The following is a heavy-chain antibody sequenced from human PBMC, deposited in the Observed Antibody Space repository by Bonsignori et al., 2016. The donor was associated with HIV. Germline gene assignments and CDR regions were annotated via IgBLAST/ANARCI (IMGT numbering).Heavy chain of an antibody. CDR2: ISPHNGNT. CDR3: ARDSGSSWVPFDY. J-gene: IGHJ4*02. V-gene: IGHV1-18*01. D-gene: IGHD1-26*01. Sequence: WVRQAPGQGLEWMGWISPHNGNTNSAQKLQGRVTMTTDTSTSTAYMELRSLRSDDTAVYYCARDSGSSWVPFDYWGQGTLVTVSS.